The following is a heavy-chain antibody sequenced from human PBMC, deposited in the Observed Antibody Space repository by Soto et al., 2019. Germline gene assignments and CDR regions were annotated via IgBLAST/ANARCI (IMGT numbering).Heavy chain of an antibody. J-gene: IGHJ6*02. Sequence: QVLLLQSGAEVQKPGASVKVSCKASGYSFTSNDINWVRQATGQGLEWLGWMNPNSGDTGYAQKFQGRVTMTRNTSITTAYMELTSLTSDDTAVYYCARDSGYVVMEAATESFYNMDVWGQGTTVTVSS. D-gene: IGHD2-15*01. V-gene: IGHV1-8*01. CDR3: ARDSGYVVMEAATESFYNMDV. CDR2: MNPNSGDT. CDR1: GYSFTSND.